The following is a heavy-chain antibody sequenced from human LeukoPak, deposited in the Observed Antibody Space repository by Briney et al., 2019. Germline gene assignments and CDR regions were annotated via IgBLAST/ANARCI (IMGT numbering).Heavy chain of an antibody. CDR3: ARGALTYYYDSSGSSPNWFDP. V-gene: IGHV4-34*01. Sequence: SETLSLTCAVYGGSFSGYYWSWIRQPPGKGLEWIGEINHSGSTNYTPSLKSRVTISVDTSKNQFSLKLSSVTAADTAVYYCARGALTYYYDSSGSSPNWFDPWGQGTLVTVSS. J-gene: IGHJ5*02. CDR2: INHSGST. D-gene: IGHD3-22*01. CDR1: GGSFSGYY.